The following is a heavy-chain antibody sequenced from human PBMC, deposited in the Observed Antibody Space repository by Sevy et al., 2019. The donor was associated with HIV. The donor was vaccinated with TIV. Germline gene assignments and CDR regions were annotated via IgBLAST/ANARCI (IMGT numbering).Heavy chain of an antibody. CDR1: GFTFTRYW. V-gene: IGHV3-7*01. J-gene: IGHJ4*02. CDR2: INEDGSEK. CDR3: ARDVAAGDF. D-gene: IGHD2-21*01. Sequence: GGSLRLSCAASGFTFTRYWMSWVRQAPGKGLEWVANINEDGSEKYYVDSVKGRFTISRDNARKSLHLQMNSVRAEDTAIYYCARDVAAGDFWGQGTLVTVSS.